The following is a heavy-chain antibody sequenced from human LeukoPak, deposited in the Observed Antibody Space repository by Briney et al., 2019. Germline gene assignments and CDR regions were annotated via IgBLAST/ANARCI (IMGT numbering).Heavy chain of an antibody. CDR2: IYHSGST. D-gene: IGHD3-9*01. CDR1: GGSISSSNW. Sequence: SETLSLTCAVSGGSISSSNWWSWVRQPPGKGLEWIGEIYHSGSTNYNPSLKSRVTISVDTSKNQFSLKLSSVTAADTAVYYCARTYYDPLTGYYSGGGPFDSWGQGTLVTVSS. CDR3: ARTYYDPLTGYYSGGGPFDS. V-gene: IGHV4-4*02. J-gene: IGHJ4*02.